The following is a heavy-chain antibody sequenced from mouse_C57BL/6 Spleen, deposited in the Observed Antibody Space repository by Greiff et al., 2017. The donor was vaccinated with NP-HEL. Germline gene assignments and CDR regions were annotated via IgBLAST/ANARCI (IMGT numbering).Heavy chain of an antibody. V-gene: IGHV1-82*01. CDR1: GYAFSSSW. CDR3: ASYDAMGY. Sequence: QVQLQQSGPELVKPGASVKISCKASGYAFSSSWMNWVKQRPGKGLEWIGRIYPGDGDTNYNGKFKGKATLTADKSSSTAYMQLSSLTSEDSAVYFCASYDAMGYWGQGASVTVSS. J-gene: IGHJ4*01. CDR2: IYPGDGDT. D-gene: IGHD1-1*02.